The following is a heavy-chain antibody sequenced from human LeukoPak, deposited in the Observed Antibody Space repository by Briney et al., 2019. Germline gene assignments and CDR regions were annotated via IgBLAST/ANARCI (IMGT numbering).Heavy chain of an antibody. CDR1: GFTFSSSA. V-gene: IGHV3-23*01. D-gene: IGHD1-1*01. J-gene: IGHJ3*02. CDR3: AKGRNWNRNAFDI. Sequence: HPGGSLRLSCAGSGFTFSSSAMTWVRQAPGKGLEWVSAISGSGGTTYYADSVKGRFTISRDNSKNTQFLQMDSLRAEDTAVYHCAKGRNWNRNAFDIWGQGTMLTVSS. CDR2: ISGSGGTT.